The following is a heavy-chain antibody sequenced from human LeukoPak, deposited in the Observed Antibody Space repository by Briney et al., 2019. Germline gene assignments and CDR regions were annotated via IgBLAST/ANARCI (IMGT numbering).Heavy chain of an antibody. V-gene: IGHV3-21*01. CDR3: ARVSQDFSSGWPNWFDP. CDR1: GFTFSSYS. Sequence: GRSLRLSCAASGFTFSSYSMSWVRQAPGKGLEWVSSISSSSSYIYYADSVKGRFTISRDNAKNSLYLQMNSLRAEDTAVYYCARVSQDFSSGWPNWFDPWGQGTLVTVSS. D-gene: IGHD6-19*01. J-gene: IGHJ5*02. CDR2: ISSSSSYI.